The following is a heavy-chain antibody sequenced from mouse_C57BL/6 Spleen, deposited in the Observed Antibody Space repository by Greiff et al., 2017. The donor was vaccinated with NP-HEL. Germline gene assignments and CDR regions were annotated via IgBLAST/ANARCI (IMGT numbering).Heavy chain of an antibody. Sequence: DVKLVESGPGLVKPSQSLSLTCSVTGYSITSGYYWNWIRQFPGNKLEWMGYISYDGSNNYNPSLKNRISITRDTSKNQFFLKLNSVTTEDTATYYCARDGELGRFAYWGQGTLVTVSA. V-gene: IGHV3-6*01. D-gene: IGHD4-1*01. CDR3: ARDGELGRFAY. J-gene: IGHJ3*01. CDR1: GYSITSGYY. CDR2: ISYDGSN.